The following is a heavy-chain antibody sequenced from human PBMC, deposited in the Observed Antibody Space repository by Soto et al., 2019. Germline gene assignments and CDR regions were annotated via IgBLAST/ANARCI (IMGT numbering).Heavy chain of an antibody. CDR1: GGSFSGYY. CDR2: INHSGST. CDR3: AREFRGGYYYDSSGPQHRGIDV. J-gene: IGHJ6*02. V-gene: IGHV4-34*01. Sequence: SLTCAVYGGSFSGYYWSWIRQPPGKGLEWIGEINHSGSTNYNPSLKSRVTISVDTSKNQFSLKLSSVTAADTAVYYCAREFRGGYYYDSSGPQHRGIDVCGQGPTGTVS. D-gene: IGHD3-22*01.